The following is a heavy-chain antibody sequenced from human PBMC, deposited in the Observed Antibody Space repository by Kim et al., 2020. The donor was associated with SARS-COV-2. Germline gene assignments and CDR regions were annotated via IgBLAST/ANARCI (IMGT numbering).Heavy chain of an antibody. J-gene: IGHJ4*02. V-gene: IGHV4-31*02. CDR3: ARTRITMIVVVTHFDY. D-gene: IGHD3-22*01. Sequence: SLKSRVTISVDTSMNQFSLKLSSVTAADTAVYYCARTRITMIVVVTHFDYWGQGTLVTVSS.